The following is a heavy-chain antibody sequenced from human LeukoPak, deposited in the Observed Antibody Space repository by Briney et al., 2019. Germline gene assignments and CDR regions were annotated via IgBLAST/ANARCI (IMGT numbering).Heavy chain of an antibody. CDR1: GFTFSTYW. J-gene: IGHJ5*02. Sequence: PGGSLRLSCAASGFTFSTYWMTWVRQAPGKGLEWVANMNPDGSERYYVDSAKGRFTISRDNAKNSLYLQINHLRVEDTALYYCAREEWWFDPWGQGTLVTVSS. CDR3: AREEWWFDP. CDR2: MNPDGSER. D-gene: IGHD2-8*01. V-gene: IGHV3-7*01.